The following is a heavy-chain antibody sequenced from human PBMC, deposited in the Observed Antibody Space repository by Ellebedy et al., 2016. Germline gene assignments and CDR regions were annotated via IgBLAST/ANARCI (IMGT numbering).Heavy chain of an antibody. D-gene: IGHD2-21*01. CDR3: AKDLAIVVPYGMDV. J-gene: IGHJ6*02. Sequence: GGSLRLSCAASGFTFSNHAMNWVRQAPGKGLEWVSAISDSGGKTYYADSVKGRFTVSRDNSRNTLYLHMKSLRVEDTAIYYCAKDLAIVVPYGMDVWGQGTTVTVSS. CDR2: ISDSGGKT. CDR1: GFTFSNHA. V-gene: IGHV3-23*01.